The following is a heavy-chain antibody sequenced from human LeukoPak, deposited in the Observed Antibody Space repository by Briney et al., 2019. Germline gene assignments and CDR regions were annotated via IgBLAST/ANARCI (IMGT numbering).Heavy chain of an antibody. CDR2: ISYDGSNK. CDR3: ARDRSIAAAGPRFDP. V-gene: IGHV3-30*04. Sequence: GGSLRLSCAASGFTFSRYAMHWVGQAPGRGLEGVAVISYDGSNKYYADSVKGRFTISRDNSKNTLYLQMNSLRAEDTAVYYCARDRSIAAAGPRFDPWGQGTLVTVSS. J-gene: IGHJ5*02. D-gene: IGHD6-13*01. CDR1: GFTFSRYA.